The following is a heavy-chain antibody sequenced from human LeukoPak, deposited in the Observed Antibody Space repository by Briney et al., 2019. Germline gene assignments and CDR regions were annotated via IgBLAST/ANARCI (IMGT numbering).Heavy chain of an antibody. D-gene: IGHD1-26*01. CDR3: ARDPPRATWVFDY. J-gene: IGHJ4*02. CDR2: ITSGGGTT. V-gene: IGHV3-23*01. CDR1: GFTFSNYA. Sequence: GGSLRLSCAASGFTFSNYAMSWVRQAPGKALEWVSAITSGGGTTYYAGSVKGRFTISRDNSKNTLYLQMNSLRAEDTAVYYCARDPPRATWVFDYWGQGTLVSVSS.